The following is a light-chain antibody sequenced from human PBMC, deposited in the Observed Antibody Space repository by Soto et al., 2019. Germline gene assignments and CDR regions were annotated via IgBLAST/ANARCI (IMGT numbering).Light chain of an antibody. CDR2: GAS. CDR3: QQYGDSPRT. CDR1: QSVSSSY. J-gene: IGKJ1*01. V-gene: IGKV3-20*01. Sequence: ESVLTQSPGTLSSTPGERATLSCRASQSVSSSYLAWYQQKPGQAPRLLIYGASGRATGIPDRFSGSGSGTDFTLTISRLEPEDFAVYYCQQYGDSPRTFGQGTKVDIK.